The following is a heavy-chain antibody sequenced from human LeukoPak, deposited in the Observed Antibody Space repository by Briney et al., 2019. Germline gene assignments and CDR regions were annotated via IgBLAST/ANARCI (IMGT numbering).Heavy chain of an antibody. CDR3: STATYSSGYHCFDY. CDR1: GFSFSDYN. J-gene: IGHJ4*02. V-gene: IGHV3-48*01. Sequence: GGSLRLSCAASGFSFSDYNMNWVRQAPGKGLEWVAYISSSSSTTHYADSVTGRFSISRDNAKSSLYLQMDTLRAEDTAVYFCSTATYSSGYHCFDYWGQGTLVTVSS. D-gene: IGHD5-18*01. CDR2: ISSSSSTT.